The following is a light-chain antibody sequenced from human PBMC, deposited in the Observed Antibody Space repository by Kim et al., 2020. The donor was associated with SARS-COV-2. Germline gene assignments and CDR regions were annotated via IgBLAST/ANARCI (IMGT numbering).Light chain of an antibody. CDR2: QDT. V-gene: IGLV3-1*01. CDR1: KLGDKY. CDR3: KGRESGRAA. Sequence: SYELTQPPSVSVSPGQTASITCSGDKLGDKYVCWYQQKPGQSPAPVIYQDTKRPSGIPERFSGSKSGNTATLTISGTQPTVVADSFYKGRESGRAAFGG. J-gene: IGLJ2*01.